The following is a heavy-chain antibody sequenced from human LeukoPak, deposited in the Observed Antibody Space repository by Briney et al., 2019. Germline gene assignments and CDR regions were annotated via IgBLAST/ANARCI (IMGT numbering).Heavy chain of an antibody. Sequence: GGSLRLSCVASGFTSSDCSLNWVRQAPGKGLEWLSSIRKDSSELFYADSVRGRFTISRDNAKNSLYLQMNSLRVEDTAVYYCAKDLQQLEAFDSWGQGTLVTVSS. D-gene: IGHD1-1*01. V-gene: IGHV3-21*01. CDR3: AKDLQQLEAFDS. J-gene: IGHJ4*02. CDR2: IRKDSSEL. CDR1: GFTSSDCS.